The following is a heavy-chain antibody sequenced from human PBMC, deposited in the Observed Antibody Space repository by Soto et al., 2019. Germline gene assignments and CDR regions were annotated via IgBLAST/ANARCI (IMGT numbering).Heavy chain of an antibody. D-gene: IGHD3-16*01. V-gene: IGHV3-23*01. J-gene: IGHJ3*02. Sequence: EVQLLESGGGLVQPGGSLRLSCAASGFTFSSYAMSWVRQAPGKGLEWVSAISGSGGSTYYADSVKGRFTISRDNSKNTLYLQMNSLRAEDTAVYYCAKGRPRSMITFGGAADAFDIWGQGTMVTVSS. CDR2: ISGSGGST. CDR1: GFTFSSYA. CDR3: AKGRPRSMITFGGAADAFDI.